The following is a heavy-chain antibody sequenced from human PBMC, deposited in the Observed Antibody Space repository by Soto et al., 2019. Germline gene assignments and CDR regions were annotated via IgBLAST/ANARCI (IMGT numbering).Heavy chain of an antibody. CDR3: GRLECSAGSCYSAVFDS. D-gene: IGHD2-15*01. Sequence: QVQLQESGPGLVRPSQTVSLTCTVSGGSINSGDHYWSWIRQPPGKGLEWIGYIYYNGNAYYSPSLKRRVSTSVDTFKNQFSLKLSSVTAADTALYYCGRLECSAGSCYSAVFDSWGQGTLVTVSS. J-gene: IGHJ4*02. CDR1: GGSINSGDHY. CDR2: IYYNGNA. V-gene: IGHV4-30-4*01.